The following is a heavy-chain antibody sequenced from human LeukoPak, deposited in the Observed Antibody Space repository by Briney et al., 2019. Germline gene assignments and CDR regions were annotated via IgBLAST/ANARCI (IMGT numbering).Heavy chain of an antibody. CDR3: AKDLMLTYYTSGATDY. Sequence: PGGSLRLSCAASGFTFSSYEMNWVRQAPGKGLEWVSYISTSGSTIYYADSVKGRFTISRDNAKNSLYLQMNSLRAEDTAVYYCAKDLMLTYYTSGATDYWGQGTLVTVSS. CDR1: GFTFSSYE. CDR2: ISTSGSTI. D-gene: IGHD3-10*01. J-gene: IGHJ4*02. V-gene: IGHV3-48*03.